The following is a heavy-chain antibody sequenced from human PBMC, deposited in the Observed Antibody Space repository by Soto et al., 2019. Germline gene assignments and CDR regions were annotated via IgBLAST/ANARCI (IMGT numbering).Heavy chain of an antibody. D-gene: IGHD2-21*01. Sequence: ASVKVSCKASGYTFTSYYMHWVRQAPGQGLEWMGIINPSGGSTSYAQKFQGRVTMTRDTSTSTVYMELSSLRSEDTAVYYCATTQIAYCGGDCYSGYFQHWGQGTLVTVSS. CDR3: ATTQIAYCGGDCYSGYFQH. CDR1: GYTFTSYY. J-gene: IGHJ1*01. CDR2: INPSGGST. V-gene: IGHV1-46*03.